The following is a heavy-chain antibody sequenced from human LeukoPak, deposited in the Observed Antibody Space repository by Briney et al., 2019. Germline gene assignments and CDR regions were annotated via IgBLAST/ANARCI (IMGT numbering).Heavy chain of an antibody. J-gene: IGHJ4*02. Sequence: PGGSLRLSCAASGFTFSSYSMNWVRQAPGKGLEWVSSISSSSSYIYYADSVKGRFTISRDNAKNSLYLQMNSLRAEDTAVYYCARAETIQTYFDNWGQGTLVTVSS. D-gene: IGHD1-1*01. CDR3: ARAETIQTYFDN. V-gene: IGHV3-21*01. CDR2: ISSSSSYI. CDR1: GFTFSSYS.